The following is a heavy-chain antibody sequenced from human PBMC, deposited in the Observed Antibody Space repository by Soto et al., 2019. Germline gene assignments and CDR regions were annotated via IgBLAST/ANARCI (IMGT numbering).Heavy chain of an antibody. CDR3: AKSVFNWNDGFFDY. CDR2: ISYDGINK. CDR1: GVTFSSYG. V-gene: IGHV3-30*18. J-gene: IGHJ4*02. D-gene: IGHD1-1*01. Sequence: TVGSLRLSCAASGVTFSSYGMHWVRQAPGKGLEWVAVISYDGINKYYADSVKGRFTISRDNSKNTLYLQMNSLRAEDTAVYYCAKSVFNWNDGFFDYWGQGTLVTVSS.